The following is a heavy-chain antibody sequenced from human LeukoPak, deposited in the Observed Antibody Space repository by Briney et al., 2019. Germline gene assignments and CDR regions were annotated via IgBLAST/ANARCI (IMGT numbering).Heavy chain of an antibody. CDR3: ARVKGNDYGDYGYYYGMDV. V-gene: IGHV1-69*13. CDR1: GGTLSSYA. J-gene: IGHJ6*04. CDR2: IIPIFGTA. Sequence: SVKVSCKASGGTLSSYAISWVRQAPGQGLEWMGGIIPIFGTANYAQKFQGRVTITADESTSTAYMELSSLKSEDTAVYYCARVKGNDYGDYGYYYGMDVWGKGTTVTVSS. D-gene: IGHD4-17*01.